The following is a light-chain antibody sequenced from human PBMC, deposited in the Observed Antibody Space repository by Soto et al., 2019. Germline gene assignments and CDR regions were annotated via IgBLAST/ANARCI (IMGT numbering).Light chain of an antibody. CDR1: QIVSSTY. V-gene: IGKV3-20*01. CDR3: HQYGSSPWT. Sequence: EIVLTHSPGTLSLSPGQRATPSCRASQIVSSTYLAWYEQKPGQAPGLLIYGASTRATGIPDRFSGSGSGTDFTLTISRVEPEDFAVFYCHQYGSSPWTLGQGPKVEIK. CDR2: GAS. J-gene: IGKJ1*01.